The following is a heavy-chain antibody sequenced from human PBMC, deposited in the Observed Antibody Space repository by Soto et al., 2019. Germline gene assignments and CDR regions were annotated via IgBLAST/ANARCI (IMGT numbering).Heavy chain of an antibody. V-gene: IGHV3-23*01. CDR1: GFTFSTYA. D-gene: IGHD2-8*01. CDR3: AGRYCLNGVCYNNFYFYTDV. J-gene: IGHJ6*03. Sequence: EVQLLDSGGGLVQPGGSLRLSCAASGFTFSTYAMTWVRQAPGKGLEWVSTLTPSGGNTYYAASGQGRFTISRANSMKTMYLNMNSLRAEETAVYYCAGRYCLNGVCYNNFYFYTDVWGAGTTVTVSS. CDR2: LTPSGGNT.